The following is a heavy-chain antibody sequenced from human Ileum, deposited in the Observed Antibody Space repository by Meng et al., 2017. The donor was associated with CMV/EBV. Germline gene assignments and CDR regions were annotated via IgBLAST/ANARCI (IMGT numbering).Heavy chain of an antibody. CDR1: GFTFSSYW. CDR3: ASGKGSYGYYRLLYYYYGMDV. V-gene: IGHV3-7*01. D-gene: IGHD3-22*01. J-gene: IGHJ6*02. Sequence: GGSLRLSCAASGFTFSSYWMSWVRQAPGKGLEWVANIKQDGSEKYYVDSVKDRYTISRDNTKNSLYLQMNSLRAEDTAVYYCASGKGSYGYYRLLYYYYGMDVWGQGTTVTVSS. CDR2: IKQDGSEK.